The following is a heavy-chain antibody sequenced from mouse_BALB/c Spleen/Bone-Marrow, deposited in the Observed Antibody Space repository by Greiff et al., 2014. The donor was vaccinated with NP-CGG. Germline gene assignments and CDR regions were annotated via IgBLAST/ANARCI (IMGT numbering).Heavy chain of an antibody. CDR2: IDPENGDT. V-gene: IGHV14-4*02. CDR1: GFNIKDYY. Sequence: VQLQQSGAELVRSGASVKLSCTASGFNIKDYYMHWVKRRPEQGLEWIGWIDPENGDTEYVPKFQGKATMTADTSSSTAYLQLSSLTSEDTAVYYCNAHITTVSYWGQGTTLTVSS. CDR3: NAHITTVSY. J-gene: IGHJ2*01. D-gene: IGHD1-1*01.